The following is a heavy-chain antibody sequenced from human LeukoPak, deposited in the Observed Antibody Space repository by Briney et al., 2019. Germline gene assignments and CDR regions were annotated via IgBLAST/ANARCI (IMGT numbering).Heavy chain of an antibody. D-gene: IGHD2-21*02. CDR2: ISGSGGST. CDR3: AKEPHIVVVTATSFDY. Sequence: PGGSLRLSCAASGFTFSSYAMSWVRQAPGKGLEWVSAISGSGGSTYYADSVKGRITISRDNSKNTLYLQMNSLRAEDTAVYYCAKEPHIVVVTATSFDYWGQGTLVTVSS. J-gene: IGHJ4*02. CDR1: GFTFSSYA. V-gene: IGHV3-23*01.